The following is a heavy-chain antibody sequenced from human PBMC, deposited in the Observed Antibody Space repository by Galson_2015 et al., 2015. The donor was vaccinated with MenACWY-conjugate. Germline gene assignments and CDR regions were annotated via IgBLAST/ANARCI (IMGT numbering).Heavy chain of an antibody. CDR3: ARISGSYYLPDY. J-gene: IGHJ4*02. Sequence: QSGAEVKKPGESLRISCKGSGYSFTTYWISWVRQMPGKGLEWMGRIDPSDSYTNYSPSFQGHVTISADKSISTAYLQWNSLKASDTAMYYCARISGSYYLPDYWGQGTLVTVSS. CDR1: GYSFTTYW. D-gene: IGHD1-26*01. V-gene: IGHV5-10-1*01. CDR2: IDPSDSYT.